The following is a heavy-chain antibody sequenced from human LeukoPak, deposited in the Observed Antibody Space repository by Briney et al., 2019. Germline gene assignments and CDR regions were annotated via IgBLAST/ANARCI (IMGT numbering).Heavy chain of an antibody. J-gene: IGHJ6*02. CDR1: GFTFSSYA. V-gene: IGHV3-23*01. CDR3: AKDCLAARPPGDYYYYYGMDV. Sequence: PGGSLRLSCAASGFTFSSYAMSWVRQAPGKGLEWVSLISSSGGSTYYADSVKGRFTTSRDNSKNTLYLQMNSLRAEDTAVYYCAKDCLAARPPGDYYYYYGMDVWGQGTTVTVSS. CDR2: ISSSGGST. D-gene: IGHD6-6*01.